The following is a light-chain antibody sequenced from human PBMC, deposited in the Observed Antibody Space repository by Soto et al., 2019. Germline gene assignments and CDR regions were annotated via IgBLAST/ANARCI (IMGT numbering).Light chain of an antibody. V-gene: IGKV3-11*01. CDR2: DAS. CDR1: QSVSSY. J-gene: IGKJ2*01. CDR3: QQRSNWPPYT. Sequence: MVLTQSPATLSLSPGARATLSYRISQSVSSYLACYQQKPGQAPRLLIYDASNRATGIPARFSGSGSGPAFTLTISSLEPEEFAVYYCQQRSNWPPYTFGQGTKLYIK.